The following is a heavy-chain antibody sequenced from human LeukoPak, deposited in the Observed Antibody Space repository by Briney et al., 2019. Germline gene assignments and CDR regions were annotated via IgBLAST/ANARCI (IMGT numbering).Heavy chain of an antibody. CDR3: AKDLGYCSGGSCYLFDY. Sequence: GRSLRLSCAASGFTLSSYAMSWVRQAPGQGLEWVSAISGSGGSTYYADSVKGRFTISRDNSKNTLYLQMNSLRAEDTAVYYCAKDLGYCSGGSCYLFDYWGQGTLVTVSS. CDR2: ISGSGGST. V-gene: IGHV3-23*01. D-gene: IGHD2-15*01. CDR1: GFTLSSYA. J-gene: IGHJ4*02.